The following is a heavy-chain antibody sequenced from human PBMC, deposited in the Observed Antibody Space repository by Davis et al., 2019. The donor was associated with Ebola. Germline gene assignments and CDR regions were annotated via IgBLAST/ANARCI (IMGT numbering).Heavy chain of an antibody. CDR1: GYTFTGYY. D-gene: IGHD1-26*01. CDR3: ARSGFRTDFDY. V-gene: IGHV1-18*04. CDR2: ISAYNGNT. Sequence: AASLKVSCKASGYTFTGYYMHWVRQAPGQGLEWMGWISAYNGNTNYAQKLQGRVTITADESTSTAYMELSSLRSEDTAVYYCARSGFRTDFDYWGQGTLVTVSS. J-gene: IGHJ4*02.